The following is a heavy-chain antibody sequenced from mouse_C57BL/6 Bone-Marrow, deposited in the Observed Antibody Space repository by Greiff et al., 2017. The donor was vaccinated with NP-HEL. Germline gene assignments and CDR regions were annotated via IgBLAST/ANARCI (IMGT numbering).Heavy chain of an antibody. CDR2: IFPGSGST. J-gene: IGHJ1*03. CDR1: GYTFTDYY. D-gene: IGHD2-3*01. V-gene: IGHV1-75*01. CDR3: ARDDGYYVGYWYFDV. Sequence: QVQLQQSGPELVKPGASVKISCKASGYTFTDYYINWVKQRPGQGLEWIGWIFPGSGSTYYNEKFKGKATLTVDKSSSTAYMLLSSLTSEDSAVYFCARDDGYYVGYWYFDVWGTGTTVTVSS.